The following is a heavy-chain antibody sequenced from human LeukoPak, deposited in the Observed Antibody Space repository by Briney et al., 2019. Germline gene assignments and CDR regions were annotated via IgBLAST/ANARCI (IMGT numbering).Heavy chain of an antibody. CDR3: ARSVGARDYYYYGMDV. CDR1: GFTFSSYS. V-gene: IGHV3-21*01. CDR2: ISSSSSYI. Sequence: GGSLRLSCAASGFTFSSYSMNWVRQAPGKGLEWVSSISSSSSYIYYADSVKGRFTISRDNAKNSLYLQMNSLRAEDTAVYYCARSVGARDYYYYGMDVWGQGTTVTVSS. J-gene: IGHJ6*02. D-gene: IGHD1-26*01.